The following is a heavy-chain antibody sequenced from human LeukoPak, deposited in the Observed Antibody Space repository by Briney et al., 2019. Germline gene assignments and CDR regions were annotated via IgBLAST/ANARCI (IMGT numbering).Heavy chain of an antibody. D-gene: IGHD3-22*01. CDR3: ARDQYYYDSSGYYGGYFDY. V-gene: IGHV1-2*02. J-gene: IGHJ4*02. CDR2: INPKNGGS. CDR1: GYTFTGYY. Sequence: ASVKVSCKASGYTFTGYYMHWVRQAPGQGLEWVGWINPKNGGSNYAQKFQGRVTMTRDRSISTAYMELSRLTSDDTAVYYCARDQYYYDSSGYYGGYFDYWGQGTLVTVSS.